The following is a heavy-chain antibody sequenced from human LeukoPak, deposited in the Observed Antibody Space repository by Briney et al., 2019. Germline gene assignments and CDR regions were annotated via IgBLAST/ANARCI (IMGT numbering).Heavy chain of an antibody. CDR3: TRQAYSNIDY. CDR2: INSDGSST. J-gene: IGHJ4*02. CDR1: GFTFSTYW. V-gene: IGHV3-74*01. Sequence: GGSLRLSCAASGFTFSTYWMHWVRQAPGKGLMWVSRINSDGSSTSYADSVKGRFTISRDNAKNTLYLQMNSLRAEDTAVYYCTRQAYSNIDYWGQGTLVTVSS. D-gene: IGHD4-11*01.